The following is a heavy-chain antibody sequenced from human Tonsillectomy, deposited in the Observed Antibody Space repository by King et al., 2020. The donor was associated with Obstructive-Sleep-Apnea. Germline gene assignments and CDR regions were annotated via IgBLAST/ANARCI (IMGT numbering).Heavy chain of an antibody. J-gene: IGHJ1*01. CDR3: TTQITAVVRPEYFQP. D-gene: IGHD1-14*01. CDR1: GFTFTTAW. CDR2: VKSKTEGGTT. V-gene: IGHV3-15*01. Sequence: VQLVESGGGLVKPGGSLRLSCAASGFTFTTAWMNWVRQAPGKGLEWIGRVKSKTEGGTTDYAAPVKGRFTISRHDSKNTAYLQMNSLTTEDTAVYFCTTQITAVVRPEYFQPWGQGTLVTVSP.